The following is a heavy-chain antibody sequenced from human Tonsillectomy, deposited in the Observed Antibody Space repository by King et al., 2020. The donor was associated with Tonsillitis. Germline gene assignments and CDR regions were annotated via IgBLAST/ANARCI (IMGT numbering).Heavy chain of an antibody. CDR1: GFTFTNAW. Sequence: QLVESGGGLVKPGGSLRLSCVVSGFTFTNAWMSWVRQAPGKGLEWVGRIRSKSAGGTVEYAAPVKGRFSIPRDDSKETLYLQMNSLKTEDTAVYYCATDRPNCGGGNCLQAFDIWGQGTMVTVSS. CDR3: ATDRPNCGGGNCLQAFDI. V-gene: IGHV3-15*01. J-gene: IGHJ3*02. CDR2: IRSKSAGGTV. D-gene: IGHD2-15*01.